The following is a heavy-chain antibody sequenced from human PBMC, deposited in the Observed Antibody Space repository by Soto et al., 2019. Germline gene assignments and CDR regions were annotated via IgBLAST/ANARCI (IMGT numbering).Heavy chain of an antibody. J-gene: IGHJ4*02. CDR1: GDSIRSYY. CDR3: AREQYNWEI. D-gene: IGHD1-20*01. Sequence: LSLTCSVSGDSIRSYYWTWIRQPPGNGLQWIGYVFHTGNTNYNPSLKSRVTISEDASKNQVSLRLTSVTAADTAVYCCAREQYNWEIWGQGTLVTVSS. V-gene: IGHV4-59*01. CDR2: VFHTGNT.